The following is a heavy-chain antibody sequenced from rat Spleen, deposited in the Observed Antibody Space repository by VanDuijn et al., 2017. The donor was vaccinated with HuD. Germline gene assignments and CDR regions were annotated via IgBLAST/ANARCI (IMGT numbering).Heavy chain of an antibody. CDR3: FLSGEGY. D-gene: IGHD1-1*01. J-gene: IGHJ2*01. V-gene: IGHV2-77*01. CDR2: MWGDGST. Sequence: QVQLKESGPGLVQPSQTLSLTCIVSGFSLTSYGVHWVRQAPGKGLEWMGIMWGDGSTNYNPVLKSRLSISRDTSKSQVFLTMNSLQTDDTAVYYCFLSGEGYWGQGVMVTVSS. CDR1: GFSLTSYG.